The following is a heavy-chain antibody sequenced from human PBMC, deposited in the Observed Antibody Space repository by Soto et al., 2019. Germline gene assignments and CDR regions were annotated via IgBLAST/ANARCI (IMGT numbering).Heavy chain of an antibody. CDR2: IYSGGST. J-gene: IGHJ4*02. Sequence: EVQLVESGGGLVKPGGSLRLSCAASGFTVSSNYMSWVRQAPGKGLEWVSVIYSGGSTYYADSVKGRFTISRDNSKNTLYLQMNSLRAEDTAVYYCARVFHGYYDSSGYYYFDYWGQGTLVTVSS. CDR1: GFTVSSNY. D-gene: IGHD3-22*01. V-gene: IGHV3-66*01. CDR3: ARVFHGYYDSSGYYYFDY.